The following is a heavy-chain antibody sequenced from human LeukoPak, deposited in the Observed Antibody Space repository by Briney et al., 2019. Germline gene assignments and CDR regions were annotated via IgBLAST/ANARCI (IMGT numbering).Heavy chain of an antibody. V-gene: IGHV5-51*01. Sequence: GESLKISCKGSGYSFTSYWIGWVRQMPGKGLEWMGIIYPGDSDTRYSPSFQGQVTISADKSISTAYLQWSSLKASDTAMYYCARLAKPGIAAADYFDYWGQGTLVTVSS. J-gene: IGHJ4*02. CDR1: GYSFTSYW. D-gene: IGHD6-13*01. CDR2: IYPGDSDT. CDR3: ARLAKPGIAAADYFDY.